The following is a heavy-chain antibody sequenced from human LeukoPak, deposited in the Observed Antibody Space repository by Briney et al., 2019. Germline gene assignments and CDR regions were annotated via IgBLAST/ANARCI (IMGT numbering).Heavy chain of an antibody. CDR1: GGSFSGYY. CDR2: ISHSGST. V-gene: IGHV4-34*01. J-gene: IGHJ4*02. Sequence: PSETLSLTCAVYGGSFSGYYWSWIRQPPGKGLEWIGEISHSGSTNYNPSLKSRVTISVDTSKNQFSLKLSSVTAADTAVYYCASRRAAAARIDYFDYWGQGTLVTVSS. D-gene: IGHD6-13*01. CDR3: ASRRAAAARIDYFDY.